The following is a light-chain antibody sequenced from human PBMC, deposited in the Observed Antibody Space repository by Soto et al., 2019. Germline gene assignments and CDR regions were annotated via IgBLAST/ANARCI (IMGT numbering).Light chain of an antibody. CDR2: AAS. V-gene: IGKV1-39*01. Sequence: DIEMTQSPSSLSASVGDRVTITCRASQSIGSDLNWYQQKPGKAPKLLIYAASSLESGVPSRFSGSGSGTDFTLTISSLQPEDFATYYCQQSYSTPLTFGGGTKVDIK. CDR1: QSIGSD. CDR3: QQSYSTPLT. J-gene: IGKJ4*01.